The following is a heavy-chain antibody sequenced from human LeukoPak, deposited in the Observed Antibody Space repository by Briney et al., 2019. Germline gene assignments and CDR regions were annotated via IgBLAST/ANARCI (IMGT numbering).Heavy chain of an antibody. J-gene: IGHJ4*02. Sequence: GGSLRLSCAASGITVGANFMTWVRQAPGKGLEWVSIINTDGTTDYADSVKGRFTISRDNSKNTLYLQMNSLRAEDTAVYYCARDDQYYYDSSGYYEHFGYWGQGTLVTVSS. D-gene: IGHD3-22*01. CDR1: GITVGANF. CDR2: INTDGTT. V-gene: IGHV3-53*05. CDR3: ARDDQYYYDSSGYYEHFGY.